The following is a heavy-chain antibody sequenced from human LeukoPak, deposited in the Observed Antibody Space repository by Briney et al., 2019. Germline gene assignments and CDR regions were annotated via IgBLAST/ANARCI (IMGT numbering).Heavy chain of an antibody. J-gene: IGHJ4*02. CDR2: ISSSSSYI. CDR1: GFTFSSYS. D-gene: IGHD6-6*01. CDR3: AREAYSSSYYFDY. V-gene: IGHV3-21*01. Sequence: GGSLRLSCAASGFTFSSYSMNWVRQAPGKGLEWVSSISSSSSYIYYADSVKGRFTISRDNAKNSLYLQMNSLRAEDTAVYYCAREAYSSSYYFDYWGQGTLVTVSS.